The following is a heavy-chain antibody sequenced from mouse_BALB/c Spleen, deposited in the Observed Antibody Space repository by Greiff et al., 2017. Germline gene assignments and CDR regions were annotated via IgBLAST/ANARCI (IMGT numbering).Heavy chain of an antibody. J-gene: IGHJ4*01. CDR3: ASGGYDYAMDY. D-gene: IGHD2-2*01. V-gene: IGHV5-9-4*01. CDR2: ISSGGSYT. Sequence: EVKVVESGGGLVKPGGSLKLSCAASGFTFSSYAMSWVRQSPEKRLEWVAEISSGGSYTYYPDTVTGRFTISRDNAKNTLYLEMSSLRSEDTAMYYCASGGYDYAMDYWGQGTSVTVSS. CDR1: GFTFSSYA.